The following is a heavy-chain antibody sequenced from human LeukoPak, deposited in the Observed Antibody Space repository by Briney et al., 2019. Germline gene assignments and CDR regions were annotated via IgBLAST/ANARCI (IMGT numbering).Heavy chain of an antibody. V-gene: IGHV4-34*01. CDR2: INHSGST. CDR1: GGSFSGYY. D-gene: IGHD6-13*01. CDR3: ARVISSSWYGYYYYYMDV. J-gene: IGHJ6*03. Sequence: KPSETLSLTCAVYGGSFSGYYWSWIRQPPGKGLEWIGEINHSGSTNYNPSLKSRVTMSVDTSKNQFSLKLSSVTAADTAVYYCARVISSSWYGYYYYYMDVWGKGTTVTVSS.